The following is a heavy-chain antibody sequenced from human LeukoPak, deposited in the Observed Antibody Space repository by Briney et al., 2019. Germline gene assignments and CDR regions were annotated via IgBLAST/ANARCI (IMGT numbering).Heavy chain of an antibody. CDR3: ARDSTLSRVITATTTYHYFYYIDV. V-gene: IGHV1-69*05. D-gene: IGHD3-22*01. Sequence: ASVKVSCKVSGYTLTELSMHWVRQAPGQGLEWIGGIIPVFQTPNYAQNFRGRVTITTDESTRTAYMELSSLRSGDTAIYYCARDSTLSRVITATTTYHYFYYIDVWGKGTTVTISS. CDR2: IIPVFQTP. CDR1: GYTLTELS. J-gene: IGHJ6*03.